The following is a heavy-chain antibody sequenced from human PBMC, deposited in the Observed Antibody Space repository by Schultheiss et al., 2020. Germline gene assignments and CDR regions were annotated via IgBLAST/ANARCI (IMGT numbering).Heavy chain of an antibody. CDR3: ARAYRGYGMDV. D-gene: IGHD1-26*01. CDR1: GFTFSSYW. J-gene: IGHJ6*02. Sequence: GGSLRLSCAASGFTFSSYWKHWVRQAPGKGLVWVSRINSDGSSTSYADSVKGRFTISRDNAKNTLYLQMNSLRAEDTAVYYCARAYRGYGMDVWGQGTTVTVSS. V-gene: IGHV3-74*01. CDR2: INSDGSST.